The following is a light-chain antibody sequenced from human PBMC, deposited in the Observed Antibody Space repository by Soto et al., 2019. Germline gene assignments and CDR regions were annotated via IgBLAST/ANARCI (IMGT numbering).Light chain of an antibody. J-gene: IGKJ2*01. CDR2: AAS. CDR1: QGISSY. V-gene: IGKV1-8*01. CDR3: QQYYSYPPT. Sequence: AIRMTQSPSSFSASTGDRATITCRASQGISSYLAWYQQKPGKAPKLLIYAASTLQSGVPSRFSGSGSGTEFILTIICMQSEDFAIYYCQQYYSYPPTFGHRTKLEIK.